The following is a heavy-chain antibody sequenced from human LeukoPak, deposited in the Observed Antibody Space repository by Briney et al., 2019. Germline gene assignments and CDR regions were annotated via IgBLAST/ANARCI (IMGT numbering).Heavy chain of an antibody. CDR3: ARAPRRTNYYYYYMDV. CDR2: IYTSGST. J-gene: IGHJ6*03. Sequence: TSETLSLTCTVSGGSISSYYWSWIRQPAGKGLEWIGRIYTSGSTNYNLSLKSRVTMSVDTSKNQFSLKLSSVTAADTAVYYCARAPRRTNYYYYYMDVWGKGTTVTVSS. CDR1: GGSISSYY. D-gene: IGHD1-1*01. V-gene: IGHV4-4*07.